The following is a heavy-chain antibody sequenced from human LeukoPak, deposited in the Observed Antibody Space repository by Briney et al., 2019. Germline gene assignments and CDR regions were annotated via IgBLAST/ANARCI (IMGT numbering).Heavy chain of an antibody. V-gene: IGHV4-4*07. CDR2: IYSSGNT. J-gene: IGHJ4*02. D-gene: IGHD3-10*01. Sequence: SETLSLTCTVSGGSISSYYWSWIRQPAGKGLEWIGRIYSSGNTNYNHSLKSRVTMSVDTSKNQVSLNLTSVTAADTAVYYCAREVRDRSGSYCCYFDYWGQGTLVTVSS. CDR1: GGSISSYY. CDR3: AREVRDRSGSYCCYFDY.